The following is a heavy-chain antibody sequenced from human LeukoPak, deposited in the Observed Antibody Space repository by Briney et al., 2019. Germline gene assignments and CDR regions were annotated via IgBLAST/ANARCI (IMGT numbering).Heavy chain of an antibody. D-gene: IGHD1-26*01. CDR1: GGSISSSNW. CDR3: AGWAYIVGGTGGWFDP. Sequence: SETLSLTCAVSGGSISSSNWWSWVRQPPGKGLEWIGEIYHSGSTNYNPSLKSRVTISVDKSKNQFSLKLSSVTAADTAVYYCAGWAYIVGGTGGWFDPWGQGTLVTVSS. V-gene: IGHV4-4*02. CDR2: IYHSGST. J-gene: IGHJ5*02.